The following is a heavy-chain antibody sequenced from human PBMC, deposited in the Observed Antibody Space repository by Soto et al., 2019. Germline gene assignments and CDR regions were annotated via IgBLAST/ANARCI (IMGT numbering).Heavy chain of an antibody. CDR1: DFDFSSYG. D-gene: IGHD3-10*01. CDR2: SSYDGRET. CDR3: ARGSGWPILNLDN. V-gene: IGHV3-30*03. Sequence: ESGGGVVQPGRSLRLSCAASDFDFSSYGIHWVRQAPGKGLEWVAASSYDGRETFYADSAKGRFTVSKEMSKNTAFLQMNALRQDDTAVDCCARGSGWPILNLDNWGQGTPVTVSS. J-gene: IGHJ4*02.